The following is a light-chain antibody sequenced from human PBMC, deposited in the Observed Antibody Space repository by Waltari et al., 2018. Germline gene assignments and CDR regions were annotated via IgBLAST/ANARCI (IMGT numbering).Light chain of an antibody. J-gene: IGKJ1*01. CDR3: RHYLRLPVT. CDR2: GAS. V-gene: IGKV3-20*01. CDR1: QIVSRS. Sequence: SCRARQIVSRSLALYQLKPGQAPRLIIFGASTRATGVPDRFSGSGSGTDCSFTISRLAPDDFAVYYCRHYLRLPVTFGQGTTVDI.